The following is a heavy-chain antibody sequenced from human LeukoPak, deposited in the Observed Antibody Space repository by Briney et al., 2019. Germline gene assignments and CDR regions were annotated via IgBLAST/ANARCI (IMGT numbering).Heavy chain of an antibody. D-gene: IGHD1-26*01. Sequence: AGGSLRLSCAASGFTFSSYGMHWVRQAPGKGLEWVSSISSSSSYIYYADSVKGRFTISRDNAKNSLYLQMNSLRAEDTAVYYCAKDRTVGASYWYFDLWGRGTLVTVSS. CDR2: ISSSSSYI. CDR3: AKDRTVGASYWYFDL. V-gene: IGHV3-21*01. J-gene: IGHJ2*01. CDR1: GFTFSSYG.